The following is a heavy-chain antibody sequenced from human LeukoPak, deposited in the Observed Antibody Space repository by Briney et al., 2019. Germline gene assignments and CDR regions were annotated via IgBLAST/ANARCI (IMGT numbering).Heavy chain of an antibody. CDR1: GFSLSTNGMC. J-gene: IGHJ4*02. V-gene: IGHV2-70*11. CDR3: ARIRVTMVRGVITTRSLDY. D-gene: IGHD3-10*01. CDR2: IDWDDDK. Sequence: SGPTLVNPTQTLTLTCTFSGFSLSTNGMCVSWIRQPPGKVLEWLARIDWDDDKYYSTSLKTRLTISKDTSKNQVVLTMTNMDPVDTATYYCARIRVTMVRGVITTRSLDYWGQGTLVTVSS.